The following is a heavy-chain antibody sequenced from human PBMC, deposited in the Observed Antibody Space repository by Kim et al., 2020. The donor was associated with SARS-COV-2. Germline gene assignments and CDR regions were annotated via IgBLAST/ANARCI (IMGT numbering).Heavy chain of an antibody. CDR3: ARPHLGPTANGDWFDP. CDR1: GYTFTSYD. Sequence: ASVKVSCKASGYTFTSYDINWVRQATGQGLEWMGWMNPNSGNTGYAQKFQGRVTMTRNTSISTAYMELSSLRSEDTAVYYCARPHLGPTANGDWFDPWGQGTLVTVSS. CDR2: MNPNSGNT. V-gene: IGHV1-8*01. J-gene: IGHJ5*02. D-gene: IGHD4-4*01.